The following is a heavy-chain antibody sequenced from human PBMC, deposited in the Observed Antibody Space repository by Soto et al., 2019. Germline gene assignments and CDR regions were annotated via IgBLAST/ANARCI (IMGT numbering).Heavy chain of an antibody. J-gene: IGHJ3*02. CDR2: IYYSGST. CDR1: GGSISSSSYY. V-gene: IGHV4-39*01. D-gene: IGHD2-15*01. CDR3: ARPNGGGSCPPSRPCAFDI. Sequence: QLQLQESGPGLVKPSETLSLTCTVSGGSISSSSYYWGWIRQPPGKGLEWIGSIYYSGSTYYNPSLKSRVTISVDTSKNQFSLKLSSVTAADTAVYYCARPNGGGSCPPSRPCAFDIWGQGTMVTVSS.